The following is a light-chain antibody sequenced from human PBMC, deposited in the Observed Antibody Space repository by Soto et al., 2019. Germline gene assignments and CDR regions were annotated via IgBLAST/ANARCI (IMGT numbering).Light chain of an antibody. Sequence: EIVLTQSPGTLSLSPGERATVSCRASQRVSSSYLAWYQQKPGQAPRLLIYHATTRATGIPDRFRGSGSGTHFTLTICSLEPQDFVLYYRQKYGTSPALTFAQGTNVQI. J-gene: IGKJ1*01. CDR1: QRVSSSY. CDR2: HAT. CDR3: QKYGTSPALT. V-gene: IGKV3-20*01.